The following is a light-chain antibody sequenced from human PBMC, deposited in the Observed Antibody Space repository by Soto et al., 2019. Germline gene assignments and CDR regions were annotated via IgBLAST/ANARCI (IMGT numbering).Light chain of an antibody. V-gene: IGKV3-11*01. CDR1: QSITTW. J-gene: IGKJ5*01. CDR2: DAS. Sequence: PGDSVVITCRASQSITTWLAWYQQKPAKAPKLLIYDASNRATGIPARFSGSGSGTDFTLTISSLEPEDFAVYYCQQRSNWPPITFGQGTRLEIK. CDR3: QQRSNWPPIT.